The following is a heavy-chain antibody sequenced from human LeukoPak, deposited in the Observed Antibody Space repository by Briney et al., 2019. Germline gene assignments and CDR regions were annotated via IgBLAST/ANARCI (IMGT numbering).Heavy chain of an antibody. CDR2: IIPIFGTA. J-gene: IGHJ6*03. CDR1: GGTFSSYA. V-gene: IGHV1-69*01. CDR3: ARGRRWGYCSSTSCYEGLYYYYYMDV. D-gene: IGHD2-2*01. Sequence: GASVKVSCKASGGTFSSYAISWVRQAPGQGIEWMGGIIPIFGTANYAQKFQGRVTITADESTSTAYMELSSLRSEDTAVYYCARGRRWGYCSSTSCYEGLYYYYYMDVWGKGTTVTVSS.